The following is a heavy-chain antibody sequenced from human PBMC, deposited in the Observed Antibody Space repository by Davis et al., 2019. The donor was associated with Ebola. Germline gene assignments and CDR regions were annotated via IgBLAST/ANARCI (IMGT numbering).Heavy chain of an antibody. J-gene: IGHJ5*02. CDR1: GGSISSYY. CDR2: INHSGST. CDR3: ARLSFDPNWFDP. V-gene: IGHV4-34*01. D-gene: IGHD2/OR15-2a*01. Sequence: PSETLSLTCTVSGGSISSYYWSWIRQPPGKGLEWIGEINHSGSTNYNPSLKSRVTISVDTSKNQFSLKLSSVTAADTAVYYCARLSFDPNWFDPWGQGTLVTVSS.